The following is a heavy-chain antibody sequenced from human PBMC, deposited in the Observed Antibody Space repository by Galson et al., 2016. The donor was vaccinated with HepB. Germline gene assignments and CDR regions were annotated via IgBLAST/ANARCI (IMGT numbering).Heavy chain of an antibody. CDR3: ARVPISRKRLVSYPIRYFDL. CDR1: AGSVSGGTYY. V-gene: IGHV4-61*01. CDR2: VYYTGSA. J-gene: IGHJ2*01. D-gene: IGHD5-24*01. Sequence: ETLSLTCTVSAGSVSGGTYYWSWIRRPPGKGLEWIGYVYYTGSANHNSSLKSRVTISVDTSKNQFSLRLSSVTAADTAVYYCARVPISRKRLVSYPIRYFDLWGRGTLVTVSS.